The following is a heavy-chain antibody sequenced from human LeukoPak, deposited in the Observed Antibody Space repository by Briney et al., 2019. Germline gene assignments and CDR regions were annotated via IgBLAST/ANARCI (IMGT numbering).Heavy chain of an antibody. V-gene: IGHV1-8*01. CDR3: VRTPPNWGADY. Sequence: ASVKVSCKASGYTFTSHDINWVRQATGQGLEWMGWMSPNSGDTGYAQKFQGRVTMTRNTAISTAYMELSSLRSEDTAVYYCVRTPPNWGADYWGQGTLVTVSS. D-gene: IGHD7-27*01. J-gene: IGHJ4*02. CDR1: GYTFTSHD. CDR2: MSPNSGDT.